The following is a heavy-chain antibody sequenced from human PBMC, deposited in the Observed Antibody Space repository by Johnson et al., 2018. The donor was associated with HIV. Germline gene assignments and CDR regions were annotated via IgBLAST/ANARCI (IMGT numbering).Heavy chain of an antibody. CDR1: GFSFDSHA. V-gene: IGHV3-23*04. J-gene: IGHJ3*02. Sequence: VQLVESGGGLVQPGGSLRLSCAASGFSFDSHAINWVRQAPGKGLQWVSAISYSGSSTYYADSVKGRFTISRDNSKNTLYLQMNSLRAEDTAVYYCARWGRWESRTPHAFDIWGQGTMVTVSS. CDR3: ARWGRWESRTPHAFDI. D-gene: IGHD1-26*01. CDR2: ISYSGSST.